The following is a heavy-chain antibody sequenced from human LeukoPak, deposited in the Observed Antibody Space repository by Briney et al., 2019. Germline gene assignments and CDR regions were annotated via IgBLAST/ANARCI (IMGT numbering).Heavy chain of an antibody. Sequence: PGGSLRLSCAASGFTFSSYAMSWVRQAPGKGLEWVSAISGSGGSTYYADSVKGRFTISRDNSKNTLYLQMHSLRAEDTAVYYCAKPPNKYGSTYLWGWGQGTLVTVSS. CDR2: ISGSGGST. J-gene: IGHJ4*02. CDR3: AKPPNKYGSTYLWG. D-gene: IGHD6-13*01. V-gene: IGHV3-23*01. CDR1: GFTFSSYA.